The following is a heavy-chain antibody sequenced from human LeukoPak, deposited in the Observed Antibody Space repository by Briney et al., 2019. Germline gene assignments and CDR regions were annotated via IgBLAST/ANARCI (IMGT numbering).Heavy chain of an antibody. J-gene: IGHJ4*02. V-gene: IGHV4-59*01. D-gene: IGHD3-3*01. CDR3: ARDLFTKGVDY. CDR2: IYYSGST. Sequence: SETLSLTCTVSGGSINSYYGSWIRQPPGKGLEWIGYIYYSGSTNYNPSLKSRVTISVDTSKNQFSLKLSSVAAADTAVYYCARDLFTKGVDYWGQGTLVTVSS. CDR1: GGSINSYY.